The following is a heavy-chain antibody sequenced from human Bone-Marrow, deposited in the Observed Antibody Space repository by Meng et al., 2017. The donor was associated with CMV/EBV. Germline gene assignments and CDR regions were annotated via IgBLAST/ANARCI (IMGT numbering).Heavy chain of an antibody. Sequence: SEPLSLPSTVSGGSISSSRYYWGWIRQPPGKGLEWIGSIYYSGSTYYYPSLKSRVTISVDTSKNQFSLKLSSVTAADTAVYYCARATFGDYYDSVGSLYYYYGMDVWGQGTTVTVSS. V-gene: IGHV4-39*07. CDR1: GGSISSSRYY. CDR2: IYYSGST. CDR3: ARATFGDYYDSVGSLYYYYGMDV. D-gene: IGHD3-22*01. J-gene: IGHJ6*02.